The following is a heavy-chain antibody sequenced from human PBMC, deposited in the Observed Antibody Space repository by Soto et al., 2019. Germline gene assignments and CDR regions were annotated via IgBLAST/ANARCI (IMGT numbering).Heavy chain of an antibody. CDR2: ISSRTGSSK. CDR1: GFTFTTYG. Sequence: EVQLLESGGGLVQPGGSLRLSCTASGFTFTTYGMNWVRQAPGKGLEWVSFISSRTGSSKEYADSVRGRFTVSRDNAKNSVYLQMNSLRVEDTAVYYCARKGVSNLDYWGQGTLVTVSS. J-gene: IGHJ4*02. V-gene: IGHV3-48*04. CDR3: ARKGVSNLDY. D-gene: IGHD2-8*01.